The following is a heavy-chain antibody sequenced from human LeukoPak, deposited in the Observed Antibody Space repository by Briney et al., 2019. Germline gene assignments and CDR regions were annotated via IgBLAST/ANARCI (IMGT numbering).Heavy chain of an antibody. D-gene: IGHD6-6*01. CDR2: IYIDGST. Sequence: GGSLRLSCAASGFNVSSNYMSWVRQAPGKGLEWVSVIYIDGSTYYADSVKGRFTISRDNSKNTLYLQMHSLRTEDTAVYYCARGRSYSSSWSFDYWGQGTLVTVSS. CDR1: GFNVSSNY. CDR3: ARGRSYSSSWSFDY. J-gene: IGHJ4*02. V-gene: IGHV3-66*02.